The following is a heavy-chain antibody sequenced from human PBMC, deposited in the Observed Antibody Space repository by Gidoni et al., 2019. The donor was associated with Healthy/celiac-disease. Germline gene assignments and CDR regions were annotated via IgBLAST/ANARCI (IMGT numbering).Heavy chain of an antibody. D-gene: IGHD3-16*01. CDR2: ICGSGGST. CDR3: AKGLFGAFDI. V-gene: IGHV3-23*01. J-gene: IGHJ3*02. Sequence: EVQLLESGGGLVQPGGSLRLSCAASGFTFSSYAMSWVRQAPGKGLEWVSAICGSGGSTYYADSVKGRFPISRENSKNTLYLQMNSLRAEDTAVYYCAKGLFGAFDIWGQGTMVTVSS. CDR1: GFTFSSYA.